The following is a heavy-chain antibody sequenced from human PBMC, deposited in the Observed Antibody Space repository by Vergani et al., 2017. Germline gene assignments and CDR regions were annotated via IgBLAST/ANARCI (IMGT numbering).Heavy chain of an antibody. V-gene: IGHV3-33*01. CDR2: IWYDGSNK. CDR1: GFTFSSYG. CDR3: ARDPGSSSAQGADI. J-gene: IGHJ3*02. D-gene: IGHD6-6*01. Sequence: QVQLVESGGGVVQPGRSLRLSCAASGFTFSSYGMHWVRQAPGKGLEWVAVIWYDGSNKYYADSVKGRFTISIDNSKNTLYLQMNSLRAEDTAVYYCARDPGSSSAQGADIWGQGTMVTVSS.